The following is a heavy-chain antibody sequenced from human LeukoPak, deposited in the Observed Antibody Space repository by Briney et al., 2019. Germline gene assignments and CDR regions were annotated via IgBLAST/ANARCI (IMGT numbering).Heavy chain of an antibody. CDR3: AKDVTGTGAFDI. D-gene: IGHD1-7*01. V-gene: IGHV3-9*01. CDR2: ISWNSGTI. Sequence: GGSLRLSCAASGFTFDDYAMHWVRQAPGKGLEWVSGISWNSGTIGYADSVKGRFTISRDNAKNSLYLQMHSLRAEDTALYFCAKDVTGTGAFDIWGQGTMVTVSS. CDR1: GFTFDDYA. J-gene: IGHJ3*02.